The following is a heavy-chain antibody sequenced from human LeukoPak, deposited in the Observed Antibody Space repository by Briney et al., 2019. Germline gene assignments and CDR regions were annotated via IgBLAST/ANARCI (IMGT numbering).Heavy chain of an antibody. CDR1: GGSISSYY. CDR2: MYTSGNT. J-gene: IGHJ3*02. CDR3: ATRGDYSDTSGNSYDALDI. V-gene: IGHV4-4*07. D-gene: IGHD3-22*01. Sequence: SETLSLTCTVSGGSISSYYWSWIRQPAGKGLEWIGRMYTSGNTNHNPSLKSRVTVSADPSKTQFSLKLTSVTAADTAVYYCATRGDYSDTSGNSYDALDIWGQGTMVTVSS.